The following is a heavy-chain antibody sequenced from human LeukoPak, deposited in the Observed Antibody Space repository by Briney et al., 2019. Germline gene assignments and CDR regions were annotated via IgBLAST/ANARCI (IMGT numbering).Heavy chain of an antibody. CDR2: IDPDDGET. V-gene: IGHV1-24*01. Sequence: GASVKVSCKVSGYTLTELSMHWARQASGKGLEWMGGIDPDDGETIDAPKFQGRGTMTEDTSTDTAYQELSGLRSDDTAVYYCAAVSGSYALLDCWGQGTPVTVSS. D-gene: IGHD1-26*01. J-gene: IGHJ4*02. CDR3: AAVSGSYALLDC. CDR1: GYTLTELS.